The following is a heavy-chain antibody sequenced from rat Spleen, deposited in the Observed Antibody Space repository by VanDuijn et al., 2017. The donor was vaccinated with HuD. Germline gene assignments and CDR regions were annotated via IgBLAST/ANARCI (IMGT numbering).Heavy chain of an antibody. CDR2: ITNTGGST. Sequence: EVQLMESGGGLVQPGRSLKLSCVASGFTFNNYWMTWIRQAPGKGLEWVASITNTGGSTYYPDSVKGRFTISRDTAENTLYLQMSSLRSEDTATYYCTTENYWFAYWGQGTLVTVSS. CDR1: GFTFNNYW. J-gene: IGHJ3*01. D-gene: IGHD1-10*01. V-gene: IGHV5-31*01. CDR3: TTENYWFAY.